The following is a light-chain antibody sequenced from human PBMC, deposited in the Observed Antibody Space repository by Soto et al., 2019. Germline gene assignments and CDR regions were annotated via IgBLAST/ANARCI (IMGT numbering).Light chain of an antibody. CDR3: NSYTNSSAVV. V-gene: IGLV2-14*01. CDR2: EVT. J-gene: IGLJ2*01. CDR1: IDDIGAYYY. Sequence: QSVLTQPASVSGSPGQSITISFAVTIDDIGAYYYVSWYQQHPGNAPKLLVYEVTNRPSGVSDRFSGSKSGNTASLTISGLQAEDEADYYCNSYTNSSAVVFGGGTKVTVL.